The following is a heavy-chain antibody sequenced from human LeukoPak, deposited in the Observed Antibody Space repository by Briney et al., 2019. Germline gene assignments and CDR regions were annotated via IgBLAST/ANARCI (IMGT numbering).Heavy chain of an antibody. V-gene: IGHV3-33*01. CDR2: IWYDGSNK. J-gene: IGHJ4*02. CDR1: GFTFSSYG. CDR3: ARVHSSSWYYPGDY. Sequence: GGSLRLSCAASGFTFSSYGMHWVRQAPGKGLEWVAVIWYDGSNKYYADSVKGRFTISRDNSKNTLYLQMNSLRAEDTAVYYCARVHSSSWYYPGDYWGQGTLATVSS. D-gene: IGHD6-13*01.